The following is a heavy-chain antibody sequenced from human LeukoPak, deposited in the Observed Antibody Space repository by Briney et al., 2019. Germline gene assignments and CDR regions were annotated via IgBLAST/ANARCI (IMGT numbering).Heavy chain of an antibody. CDR1: GFMFSSFA. D-gene: IGHD2-2*01. CDR2: VSADGRTK. V-gene: IGHV3-30*09. J-gene: IGHJ5*02. CDR3: TRDRDVVVPAVTLDP. Sequence: PGRSLRLSCAASGFMFSSFAIHWVRQVPGKGLEWVAVVSADGRTKYYADSVKGRFAISRDNSKNTLYLQMDSLRVEDTAVYFCTRDRDVVVPAVTLDPWGQGTLVTVSS.